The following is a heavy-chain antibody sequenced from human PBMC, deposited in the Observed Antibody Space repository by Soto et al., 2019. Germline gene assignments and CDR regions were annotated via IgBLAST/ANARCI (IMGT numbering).Heavy chain of an antibody. CDR1: GDSIKTHY. CDR3: ASGWMAAFDT. CDR2: IYYSGST. V-gene: IGHV4-59*11. D-gene: IGHD2-2*03. J-gene: IGHJ5*02. Sequence: SETLSLTCNVTGDSIKTHYWSWIRQPPGKGLEWIGYIYYSGSTLYNPSLKRRVTISVDTAKNQFSLGLNSLTAADTAVYYCASGWMAAFDTWGQGTLVTVSS.